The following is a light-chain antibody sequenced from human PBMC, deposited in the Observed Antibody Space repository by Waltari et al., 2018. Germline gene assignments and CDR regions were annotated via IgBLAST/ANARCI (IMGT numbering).Light chain of an antibody. J-gene: IGLJ3*02. CDR3: QVWERSTDHRV. CDR2: YDN. Sequence: SYVLTQPPSVSEAPGQTARITCGGNSIGSKSVHWYQQKPGQAPVGVMYYDNERPAGIPGGFAGSNAGNTATLTISRVEAGDEADYYCQVWERSTDHRVCGGGTRLTVL. V-gene: IGLV3-21*01. CDR1: SIGSKS.